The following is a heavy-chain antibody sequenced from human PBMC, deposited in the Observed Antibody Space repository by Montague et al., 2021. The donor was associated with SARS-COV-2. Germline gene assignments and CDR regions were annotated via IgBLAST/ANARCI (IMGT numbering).Heavy chain of an antibody. Sequence: SETLSLTCAVYGGSFSGYYWSWIRQPPGKGLEWIGYIYYSGSTNYNPSLKSRVTISVDTSKNQFSLELSSVTAADTAVYYCARDSRTDFDWLFPDSGSYYYYMDVWGKGTTVTVSS. CDR2: IYYSGST. CDR3: ARDSRTDFDWLFPDSGSYYYYMDV. V-gene: IGHV4-59*01. J-gene: IGHJ6*03. CDR1: GGSFSGYY. D-gene: IGHD3-9*01.